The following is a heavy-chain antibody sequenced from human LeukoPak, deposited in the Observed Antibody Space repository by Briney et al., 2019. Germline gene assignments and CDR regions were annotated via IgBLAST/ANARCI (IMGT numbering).Heavy chain of an antibody. V-gene: IGHV1-18*04. Sequence: ASVKVSCKASGYTFSDYYVVWARQAPGQGLEWMGWISAYNGNTKYAQKLQGRVTMTTDTSTSTAYMELRSLRSDDTAVYYCARGLGGSGSYFLTFDYWGQGTLVTVSS. CDR2: ISAYNGNT. CDR1: GYTFSDYY. D-gene: IGHD1-26*01. CDR3: ARGLGGSGSYFLTFDY. J-gene: IGHJ4*02.